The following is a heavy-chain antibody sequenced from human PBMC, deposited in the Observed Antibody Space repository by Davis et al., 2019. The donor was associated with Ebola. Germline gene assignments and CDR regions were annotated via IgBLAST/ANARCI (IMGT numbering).Heavy chain of an antibody. CDR1: GFTFSGSA. CDR2: IRSKANSYAT. D-gene: IGHD5-18*01. Sequence: GESLKISCAASGFTFSGSAMHWVRQASGKGLEWVGRIRSKANSYATAYAASVKGRFTISRDDSKNTAYLQMNSLRAEDTAVYYCARAGYSYGYYYYYYGMDVWGQGTTVTVSS. J-gene: IGHJ6*02. V-gene: IGHV3-73*01. CDR3: ARAGYSYGYYYYYYGMDV.